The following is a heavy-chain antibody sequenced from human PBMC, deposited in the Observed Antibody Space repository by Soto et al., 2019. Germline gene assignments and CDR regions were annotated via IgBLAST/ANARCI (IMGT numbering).Heavy chain of an antibody. J-gene: IGHJ3*01. CDR1: GFTFSRNG. V-gene: IGHV3-33*01. D-gene: IGHD5-12*01. CDR3: ARWNLAGPTIDAFDL. CDR2: IWYHGNKE. Sequence: QEQLVESGGGVVQPGRSLRISCAASGFTFSRNGMHWIRQAPGKGLEWVAIIWYHGNKENYADSVRGRFTISRDNSKNTVYLQMDSLRVEDTAVYYCARWNLAGPTIDAFDLWGQGTLVTVSS.